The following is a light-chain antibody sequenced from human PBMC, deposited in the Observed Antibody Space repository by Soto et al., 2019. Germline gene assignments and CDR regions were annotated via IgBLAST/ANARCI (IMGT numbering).Light chain of an antibody. CDR1: SSDVGSYNL. Sequence: QSVLTQPASVSGSPGQSITISCTGTSSDVGSYNLVSWYQQHPGKAPKLMIYEGSKRPSGVSNRFSGSKPGNTASLTISGLQAEDEADYYCCSYAVSSTWVFGGGTKVTVL. CDR2: EGS. J-gene: IGLJ3*02. V-gene: IGLV2-23*01. CDR3: CSYAVSSTWV.